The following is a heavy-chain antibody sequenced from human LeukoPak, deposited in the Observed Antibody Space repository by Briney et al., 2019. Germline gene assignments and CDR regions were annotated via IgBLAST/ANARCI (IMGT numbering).Heavy chain of an antibody. CDR1: GGSISSGGYS. V-gene: IGHV4-30-2*01. Sequence: PSQTLSLTCAVSGGSISSGGYSWSWIRQPPGKGLEWIGYIYHSGSTYYNPSLKSRVTISVDRSKNQFSLKLSSVTAADTAVYYCARDLDYYGSGRAFDIWGQGTMVTVPS. CDR3: ARDLDYYGSGRAFDI. D-gene: IGHD3-10*01. CDR2: IYHSGST. J-gene: IGHJ3*02.